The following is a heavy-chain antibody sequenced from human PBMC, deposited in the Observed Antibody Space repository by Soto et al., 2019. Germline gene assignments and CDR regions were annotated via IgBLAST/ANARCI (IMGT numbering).Heavy chain of an antibody. V-gene: IGHV1-3*01. Sequence: ASVKVSCKAIGYSFTSHYMHWVRQAPGQRLEWMGWINAGNGNTKYSQKFQGRVTITRDTSASTAYMELSSLRSEDTAVYYCARDRDSSGYYPFYYGMDVWGQGTTVTVSS. CDR1: GYSFTSHY. CDR2: INAGNGNT. J-gene: IGHJ6*02. D-gene: IGHD3-22*01. CDR3: ARDRDSSGYYPFYYGMDV.